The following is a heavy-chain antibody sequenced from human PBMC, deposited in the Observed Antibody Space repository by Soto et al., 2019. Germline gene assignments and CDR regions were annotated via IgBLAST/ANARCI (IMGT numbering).Heavy chain of an antibody. CDR2: IYYSGST. J-gene: IGHJ5*02. Sequence: SETLSLTYTVSGGSISSSSYYWGWIRQPPGKGLEWFGSIYYSGSTYYNPSLKSRVTISVDTSKNQFSLKLSSVTAADTAVYYCARHGLPARYCSGGSCYIWFDPWGQGTLVTVSS. CDR1: GGSISSSSYY. CDR3: ARHGLPARYCSGGSCYIWFDP. D-gene: IGHD2-15*01. V-gene: IGHV4-39*01.